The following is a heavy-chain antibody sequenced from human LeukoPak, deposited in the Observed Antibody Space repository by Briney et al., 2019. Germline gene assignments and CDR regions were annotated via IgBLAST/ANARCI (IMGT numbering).Heavy chain of an antibody. CDR1: GFTFSSYS. CDR2: ITSSISYI. J-gene: IGHJ4*02. Sequence: GGSLRLSCAASGFTFSSYSMNWVRQALGKGLEWGSSITSSISYIYYADSVKGRLTISRNNAKNSLHLQMNSLRAEDTAVYYCAREAILTGYTYFDYWGQGTLVTVSS. CDR3: AREAILTGYTYFDY. D-gene: IGHD3-9*01. V-gene: IGHV3-21*04.